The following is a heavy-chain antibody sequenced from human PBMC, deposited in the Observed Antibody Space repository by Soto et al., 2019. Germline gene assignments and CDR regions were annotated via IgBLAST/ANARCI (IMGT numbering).Heavy chain of an antibody. CDR1: GGSISSGGYY. CDR2: IYYSGST. D-gene: IGHD1-7*01. CDR3: ARSKWNYVEGWFDP. J-gene: IGHJ5*02. V-gene: IGHV4-31*03. Sequence: SETLSLTCTVSGGSISSGGYYWSWIRQHPGKGLEWIGYIYYSGSTYYNPSLKSRVTISVDTSKNQFSLKLSSVTAADTAVYYCARSKWNYVEGWFDPWGQGTLVTVSS.